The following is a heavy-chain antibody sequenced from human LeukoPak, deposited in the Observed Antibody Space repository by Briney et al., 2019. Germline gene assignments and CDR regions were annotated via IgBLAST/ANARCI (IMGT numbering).Heavy chain of an antibody. CDR2: INPNSGGT. V-gene: IGHV1-2*02. D-gene: IGHD3-3*01. J-gene: IGHJ3*02. CDR3: ARGGPAMEWLLGEAFDI. Sequence: ASVKVSCKASGYTFTGYYMHWVRQAPGQGLEWMGWINPNSGGTNYAQKFQGRVTMTRDTSINTAYMELSRLRSDDTAVYYCARGGPAMEWLLGEAFDIWGQGTMVTVSS. CDR1: GYTFTGYY.